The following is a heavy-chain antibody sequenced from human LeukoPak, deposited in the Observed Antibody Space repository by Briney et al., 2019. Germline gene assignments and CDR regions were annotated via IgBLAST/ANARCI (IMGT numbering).Heavy chain of an antibody. CDR1: GGSISSYY. V-gene: IGHV4-4*07. D-gene: IGHD1-26*01. CDR3: ARGGQWELLYYFDY. CDR2: IYTSGST. Sequence: PSETLSLTCTVSGGSISSYYWSWIRQPAGTGLEWIGRIYTSGSTNYNPSLKSRVTISVDTSKNQFSLKLSSVTAADTAVYYCARGGQWELLYYFDYWGQGTLVTVSS. J-gene: IGHJ4*02.